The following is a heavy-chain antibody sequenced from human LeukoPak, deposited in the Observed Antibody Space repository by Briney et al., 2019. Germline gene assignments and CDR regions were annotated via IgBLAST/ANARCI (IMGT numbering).Heavy chain of an antibody. CDR3: ARDRWFGESLPAHFEY. CDR1: GFTFSSYE. J-gene: IGHJ4*02. CDR2: ISSSGSTI. D-gene: IGHD3-10*01. V-gene: IGHV3-48*03. Sequence: QTGGSLRLSCAASGFTFSSYEMNWVRQAPGKGLEWVSYISSSGSTIYYADSVKGRFTISRDNAENSLYLQMNSLRVEDTAFYYCARDRWFGESLPAHFEYWAREPWSPSPQ.